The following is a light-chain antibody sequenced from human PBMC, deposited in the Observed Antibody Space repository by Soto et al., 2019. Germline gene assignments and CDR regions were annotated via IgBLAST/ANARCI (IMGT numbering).Light chain of an antibody. CDR2: GAY. Sequence: EIVLTHSHGTLSVSPCDRVALSCSAGQSVDINLARDQQRAGQAPSLLIYGAYTRATGVPARFSGSRSGTEFTIPTISLQYADFAAYYCQQYNSCSPLTFGGGTKVDIK. CDR3: QQYNSCSPLT. J-gene: IGKJ4*01. CDR1: QSVDIN. V-gene: IGKV3-15*01.